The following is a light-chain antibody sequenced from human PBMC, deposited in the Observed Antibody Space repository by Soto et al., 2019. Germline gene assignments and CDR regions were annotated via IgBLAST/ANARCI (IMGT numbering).Light chain of an antibody. J-gene: IGKJ1*01. Sequence: IQLTQSPSSLSASVGDRVTITCRASQGISSYLAWYQQKPGKAPKLLIFSASNSPSGVPSRFSGSGSGTDFTLTISSLQPEDFATYYGQQVKSYPWNFGQGTKVDLK. CDR1: QGISSY. CDR3: QQVKSYPWN. CDR2: SAS. V-gene: IGKV1-9*01.